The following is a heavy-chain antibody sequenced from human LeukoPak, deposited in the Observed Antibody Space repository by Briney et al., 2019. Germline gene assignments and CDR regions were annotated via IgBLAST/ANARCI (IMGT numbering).Heavy chain of an antibody. CDR1: GGSISSGGYY. D-gene: IGHD3-3*01. V-gene: IGHV4-30-2*01. CDR3: ARSYRDFWSGGLNYYYYMDV. CDR2: IYHSGST. J-gene: IGHJ6*03. Sequence: SQTLSLTCTVSGGSISSGGYYWSWIRQPPGKGLEWIGYIYHSGSTYYNPSLKSRVTISVDRSKNQFSLKLSSATAADTAVYYCARSYRDFWSGGLNYYYYMDVWGKGTTVTVSS.